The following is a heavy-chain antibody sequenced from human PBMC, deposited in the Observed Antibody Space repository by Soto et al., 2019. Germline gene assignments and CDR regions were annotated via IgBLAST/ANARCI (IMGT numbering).Heavy chain of an antibody. CDR2: ISGSGGST. V-gene: IGHV3-23*01. CDR3: AKGIAAAGTTYFDY. CDR1: GFTFSSYA. Sequence: PGGSLRLSCAASGFTFSSYAMSWVRQAPGKGLEWVSAISGSGGSTYYADSVKGRFTISRGNSKNTLYLQMNSLRAEDTAVYYCAKGIAAAGTTYFDYWGQGTLVTVS. D-gene: IGHD6-13*01. J-gene: IGHJ4*02.